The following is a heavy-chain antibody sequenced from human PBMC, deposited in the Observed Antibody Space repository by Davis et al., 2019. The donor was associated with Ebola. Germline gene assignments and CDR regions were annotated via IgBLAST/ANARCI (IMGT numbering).Heavy chain of an antibody. J-gene: IGHJ6*04. Sequence: ASVKVSCKASGYTFSTYAMHWVRQAPGQGLEWMGWINTNTGNPTYAQGFTGRFVFSLDTSVSTAYLQISSLKAEDTAVYYCARGQSDILTGYYMDVWGKGTTVTVSS. V-gene: IGHV7-4-1*02. CDR1: GYTFSTYA. D-gene: IGHD3-9*01. CDR3: ARGQSDILTGYYMDV. CDR2: INTNTGNP.